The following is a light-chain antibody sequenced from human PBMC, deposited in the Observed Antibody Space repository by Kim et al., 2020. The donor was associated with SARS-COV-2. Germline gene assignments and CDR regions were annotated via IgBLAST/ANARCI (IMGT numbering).Light chain of an antibody. CDR3: GAWDSSLSVWL. Sequence: QSVLTHPPSVSAAPGQKVTISCSGSSSNIGKNFIFWYQQVPGTAPKLLIYDNDKRPSGIPDRFSGSKSGTSATLGITGLQTGDEADYYCGAWDSSLSVWLFGGGTQLTVL. V-gene: IGLV1-51*01. CDR1: SSNIGKNF. J-gene: IGLJ3*02. CDR2: DND.